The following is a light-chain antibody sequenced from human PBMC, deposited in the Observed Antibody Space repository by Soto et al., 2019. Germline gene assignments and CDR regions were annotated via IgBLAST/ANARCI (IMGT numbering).Light chain of an antibody. CDR2: GAS. J-gene: IGKJ1*01. CDR1: QSVSSSY. CDR3: QQYNNWPWT. V-gene: IGKV3-15*01. Sequence: IVLTQSPGTMSLSPGKRATLSCRTSQSVSSSYLAWYQQKPGQAPRLLLHGASTRATGFPARFSGSGSGTDFTLNIRSLQSEDFAVYYCQQYNNWPWTFGQGTKVDIK.